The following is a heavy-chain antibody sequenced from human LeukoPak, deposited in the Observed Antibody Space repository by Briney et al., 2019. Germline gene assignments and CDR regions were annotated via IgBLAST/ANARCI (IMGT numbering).Heavy chain of an antibody. J-gene: IGHJ4*02. CDR2: INPNSGGT. CDR3: ARAGGYDWRPFDY. D-gene: IGHD5-12*01. Sequence: GASVKVSCKASGYTFTGYYMHWVRQAPGQGLVWMGWINPNSGGTNYAQKFQGRVTMTRDTSISTAYMELSRLRSDDTAVYYCARAGGYDWRPFDYWGQGTLVTVSS. V-gene: IGHV1-2*02. CDR1: GYTFTGYY.